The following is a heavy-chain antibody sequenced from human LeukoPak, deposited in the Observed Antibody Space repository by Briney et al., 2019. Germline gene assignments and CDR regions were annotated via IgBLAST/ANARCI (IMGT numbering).Heavy chain of an antibody. Sequence: SETLSLTCTVSGGSISSYYWSWIRRPPGKGLEWIGYIYYSGSTNYNPSLKSRVTISVDTSKNQFSLKLSSVTAADTAVYYCARVPYSSSSPAFDYWGQGTLVTVSS. CDR1: GGSISSYY. CDR3: ARVPYSSSSPAFDY. D-gene: IGHD6-6*01. CDR2: IYYSGST. J-gene: IGHJ4*02. V-gene: IGHV4-59*01.